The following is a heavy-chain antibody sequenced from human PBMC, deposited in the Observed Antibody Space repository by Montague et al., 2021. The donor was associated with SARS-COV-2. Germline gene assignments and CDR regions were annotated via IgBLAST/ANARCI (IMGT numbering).Heavy chain of an antibody. J-gene: IGHJ3*01. CDR2: INGGGSGT. D-gene: IGHD3-10*01. V-gene: IGHV3-74*03. CDR3: LRENYGAFDA. Sequence: PLRLSCAASGFSFRTYWMAWVRQAPGKGLVWVSSINGGGSGTTYPDSVKGRFAISRDNAKNTLYLQMNSLRVDDTAVYYCLRENYGAFDAWGQGTMVTVSS. CDR1: GFSFRTYW.